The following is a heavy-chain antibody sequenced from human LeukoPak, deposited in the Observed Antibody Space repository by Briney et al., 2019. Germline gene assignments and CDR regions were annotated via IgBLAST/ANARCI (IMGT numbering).Heavy chain of an antibody. V-gene: IGHV3-7*01. Sequence: GGSLRLSCAASGFPFNTFWMSWVRQAPGKGLEWVANIKEDGGEKYYVDSVKGRFTISRDNAKNSLYLQMNSLRAEDTAVYYCARVSTTVVDYYFDYWGQGTLVTVSS. J-gene: IGHJ4*02. D-gene: IGHD4-23*01. CDR2: IKEDGGEK. CDR3: ARVSTTVVDYYFDY. CDR1: GFPFNTFW.